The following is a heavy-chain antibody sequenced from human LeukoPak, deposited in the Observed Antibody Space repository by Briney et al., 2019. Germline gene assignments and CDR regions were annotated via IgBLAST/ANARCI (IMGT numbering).Heavy chain of an antibody. CDR1: GGSISSYY. Sequence: SETLSLTCTVSGGSISSYYWSWIRQPPGKGLEWIGYIYHSGSTNYNPSLKSRVTISVDTSKNQFSLKLSSVTAADTAVYYCARGGSSGFLGYWGQGTLVTVSS. CDR2: IYHSGST. J-gene: IGHJ4*02. V-gene: IGHV4-59*08. D-gene: IGHD3-22*01. CDR3: ARGGSSGFLGY.